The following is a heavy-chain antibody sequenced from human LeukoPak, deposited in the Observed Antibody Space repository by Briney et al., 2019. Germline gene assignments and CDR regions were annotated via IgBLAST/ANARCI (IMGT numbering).Heavy chain of an antibody. CDR2: IYTGGST. Sequence: SQTLSLTCAVSGGSISSGSYYWSWIRQAAGKGVEWIGRIYTGGSTNYNPSLKSRVTISVDTSKNQFSLKLSSVTAADTAVYYCARDKRGGSPCYFDYWGQGTLVTVSS. V-gene: IGHV4-61*02. D-gene: IGHD2-15*01. J-gene: IGHJ4*02. CDR3: ARDKRGGSPCYFDY. CDR1: GGSISSGSYY.